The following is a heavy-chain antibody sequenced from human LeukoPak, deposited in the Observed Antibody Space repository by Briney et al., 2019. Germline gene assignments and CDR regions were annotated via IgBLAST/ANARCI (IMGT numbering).Heavy chain of an antibody. V-gene: IGHV4-34*01. Sequence: SETLSLTCAVYGGSFSGYYWSWIRQPPGKGLEWIGEINHSGSTNYNPSLKSRVTISVDTSKNQSSLKLSSVTAADTAVYYCAGHRSVVTVPRKYYFDYWGQGTLVTVSS. CDR2: INHSGST. CDR1: GGSFSGYY. CDR3: AGHRSVVTVPRKYYFDY. D-gene: IGHD2-21*02. J-gene: IGHJ4*02.